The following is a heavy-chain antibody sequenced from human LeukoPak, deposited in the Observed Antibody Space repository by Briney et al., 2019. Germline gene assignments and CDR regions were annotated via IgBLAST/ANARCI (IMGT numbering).Heavy chain of an antibody. D-gene: IGHD1-26*01. CDR3: ARALGRAPPI. CDR1: GGSISSHY. J-gene: IGHJ4*02. V-gene: IGHV4-59*11. Sequence: SETLSLTCTVSGGSISSHYWSWIRQPPGKGLEWIGYIYNSGTTNYNPSLKSRVTISVDTSKNQFSLNLSSVTAADTAVYYCARALGRAPPIWGQGTLVTVSS. CDR2: IYNSGTT.